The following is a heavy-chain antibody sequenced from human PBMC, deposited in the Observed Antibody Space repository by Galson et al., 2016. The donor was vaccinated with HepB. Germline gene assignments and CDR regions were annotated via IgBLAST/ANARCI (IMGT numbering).Heavy chain of an antibody. D-gene: IGHD3-3*01. CDR2: ISGSGANT. CDR3: VRSPPGSGYFLLYYFEY. V-gene: IGHV3-23*01. CDR1: GFTFSNYA. J-gene: IGHJ4*02. Sequence: SLRLSCAASGFTFSNYAMTWVRQAPGKGLEWVSGISGSGANTHYANAVKGRFTISRDNSNNTLYLQMDSLRAEDTAMYYCVRSPPGSGYFLLYYFEYWGQGTPVTVSS.